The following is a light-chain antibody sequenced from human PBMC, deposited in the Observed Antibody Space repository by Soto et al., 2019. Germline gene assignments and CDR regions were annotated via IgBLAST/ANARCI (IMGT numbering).Light chain of an antibody. CDR3: PHYSSTPDT. J-gene: IGKJ2*01. Sequence: DFVLTQSPDSLALSVGERATINCKSSQSVLYSSNNRNYLAWYQQKPGQPPKLLIYWASTRESGVPDRFRGSGSGKDFTLTITGLQAEDAAVYYSPHYSSTPDTFGEGTKVDIX. CDR1: QSVLYSSNNRNY. V-gene: IGKV4-1*01. CDR2: WAS.